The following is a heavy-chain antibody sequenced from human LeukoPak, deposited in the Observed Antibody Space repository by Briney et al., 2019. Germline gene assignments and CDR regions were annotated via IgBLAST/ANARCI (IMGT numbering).Heavy chain of an antibody. J-gene: IGHJ5*02. CDR1: GYSISSAYY. Sequence: SETLSLTCSVSGYSISSAYYWGWIRQPPGKGLEWMGTMYHSGSTNYNPSLKSRVTISVDTSKNQFSLKRSSVTAADTAVYYCAREAVTIFGVVRTQTTKLPHRFDPWGQGTLVTVSS. D-gene: IGHD3-3*01. CDR2: MYHSGST. V-gene: IGHV4-38-2*02. CDR3: AREAVTIFGVVRTQTTKLPHRFDP.